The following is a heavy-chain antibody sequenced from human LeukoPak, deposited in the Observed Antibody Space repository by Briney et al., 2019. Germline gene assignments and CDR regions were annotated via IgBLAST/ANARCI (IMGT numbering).Heavy chain of an antibody. Sequence: SGGSLRLSCAASGFTFSNFGMHWVRQAPGKGLEWVAFIRFDESDQYYADSVKGRFTISRDNSKNTLFLQMNSLRAEDTAVYYCAKNKNLVGSSTCRSEFDYWGQGTLSPSPQ. D-gene: IGHD2/OR15-2a*01. CDR3: AKNKNLVGSSTCRSEFDY. V-gene: IGHV3-30*02. J-gene: IGHJ4*02. CDR1: GFTFSNFG. CDR2: IRFDESDQ.